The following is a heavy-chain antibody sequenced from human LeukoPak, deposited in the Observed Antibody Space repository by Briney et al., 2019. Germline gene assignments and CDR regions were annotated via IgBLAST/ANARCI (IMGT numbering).Heavy chain of an antibody. J-gene: IGHJ4*02. CDR2: IKSKTDGGTT. V-gene: IGHV3-15*01. D-gene: IGHD3-9*01. CDR3: TTVLRYFDWHDY. Sequence: KSGGSLRLSCAASGFTFSNAWMSWVRQAPGKGLEWVGRIKSKTDGGTTDYAAPVKGRFTISRDDSKNTLYLQMNSLKTEDTAVYYYTTVLRYFDWHDYWGQGTLVTVSS. CDR1: GFTFSNAW.